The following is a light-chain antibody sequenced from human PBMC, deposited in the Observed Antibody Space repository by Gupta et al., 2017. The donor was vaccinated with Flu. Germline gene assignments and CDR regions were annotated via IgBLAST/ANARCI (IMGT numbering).Light chain of an antibody. J-gene: IGLJ1*01. CDR3: AAWDDSLDGLYV. CDR1: SSNIGSNT. CDR2: DNN. V-gene: IGLV1-44*01. Sequence: QSVLTQPPSASGTPGQRVTISCSGSSSNIGSNTVDWNPPLPGTAPNHLIYDNNQRPSVVPDRFSGSKSGTSASLAIRGLQSGDEADYYCAAWDDSLDGLYVFGTGTKVTVL.